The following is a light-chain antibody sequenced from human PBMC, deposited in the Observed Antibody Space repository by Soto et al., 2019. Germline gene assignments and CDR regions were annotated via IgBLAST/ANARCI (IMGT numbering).Light chain of an antibody. V-gene: IGKV3-15*01. CDR1: QSVSTN. J-gene: IGKJ1*01. Sequence: EIVMTQSPGTLSVSPGEGATLSCRASQSVSTNLAWYQQKPDQAPRLLIYGASTTATGMPARFSGSGSGTEFTLTIGILQSEDFAVYYCQQYYTWPRTFGQGTRVEIK. CDR3: QQYYTWPRT. CDR2: GAS.